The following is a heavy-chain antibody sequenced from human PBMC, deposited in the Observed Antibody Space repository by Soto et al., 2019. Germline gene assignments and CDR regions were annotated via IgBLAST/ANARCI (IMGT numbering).Heavy chain of an antibody. CDR2: MNPNSGNT. CDR3: ARGLTPNVVVTARYYGMDV. V-gene: IGHV1-8*01. D-gene: IGHD2-21*02. CDR1: GYTFTSYD. J-gene: IGHJ6*02. Sequence: GASVKVSCKASGYTFTSYDINWVRQATGQGLEWMGWMNPNSGNTGYAQKFQGRVTMTRNTSISTAYMELSSLRSEDTAVHYCARGLTPNVVVTARYYGMDVWGQGTTVTVSS.